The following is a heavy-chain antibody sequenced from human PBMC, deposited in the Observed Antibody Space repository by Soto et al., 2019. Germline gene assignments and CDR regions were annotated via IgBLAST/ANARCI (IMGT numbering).Heavy chain of an antibody. D-gene: IGHD6-13*01. V-gene: IGHV3-23*01. CDR2: ISGTGGST. J-gene: IGHJ6*03. CDR1: GFTFSNYA. Sequence: EVQLLESGGGLVQPGGSLRLSCAASGFTFSNYAMSWVRQAPGKGLEWVSAISGTGGSTYYADSVKGRFTISRDNSKNTLYLQTNSLRAEDTAVYYCAKSSGKRIAAVNYYYYMDVWGKGTTVTVSS. CDR3: AKSSGKRIAAVNYYYYMDV.